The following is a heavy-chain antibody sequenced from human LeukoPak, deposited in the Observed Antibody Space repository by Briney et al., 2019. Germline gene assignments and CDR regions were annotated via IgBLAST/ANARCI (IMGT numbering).Heavy chain of an antibody. Sequence: GGSLRLSCAASGFTFSNAWMSWVRQAPGKGLEWVDRIKSKTDGGTTDYAAPVKGRFTISRDDSKNTLYLQVNSLKTEDTAVYYCTTDVNGSGWYDEVLFDYWGQGTLVTVSS. CDR2: IKSKTDGGTT. CDR3: TTDVNGSGWYDEVLFDY. V-gene: IGHV3-15*01. J-gene: IGHJ4*02. D-gene: IGHD6-19*01. CDR1: GFTFSNAW.